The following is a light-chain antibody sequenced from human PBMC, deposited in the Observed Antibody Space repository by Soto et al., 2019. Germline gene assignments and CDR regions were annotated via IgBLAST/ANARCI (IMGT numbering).Light chain of an antibody. V-gene: IGKV3D-20*02. J-gene: IGKJ5*01. CDR2: GAS. CDR1: QSVSVNS. CDR3: QQRQYWPPIT. Sequence: EIVLTQSPGTLSLSPGERATLSCRASQSVSVNSLAWYQQKGGQAPRLLIYGASSRATGIPDRFSGSGSGTDFTLTISSLEPEDCAIYYCQQRQYWPPITFGQGTRLEIK.